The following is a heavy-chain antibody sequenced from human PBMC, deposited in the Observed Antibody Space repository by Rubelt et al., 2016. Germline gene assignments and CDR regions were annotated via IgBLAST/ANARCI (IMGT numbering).Heavy chain of an antibody. CDR3: ARDPSAGRIWFGESCFDY. Sequence: QLQLQESGPGLVKPSETLSLTCAVYGGSFSGYYWSWIRQPPGKGLEWIGEINHSGSTNYNPSLKSRVTISVDTSKNQFSLKLSSVTAADTAVYYCARDPSAGRIWFGESCFDYWGQGTLVTVSS. V-gene: IGHV4-34*10. CDR2: INHSGST. J-gene: IGHJ4*02. D-gene: IGHD3-10*01. CDR1: GGSFSGYY.